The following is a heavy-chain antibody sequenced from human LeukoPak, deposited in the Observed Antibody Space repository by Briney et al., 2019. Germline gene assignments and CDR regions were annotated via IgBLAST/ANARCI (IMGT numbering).Heavy chain of an antibody. Sequence: VGTLRLSCSASGFTFSSYTMHWVRQAPGKGLEYVSAISSNGSSTYYAYSVKGRFTISRDNSKNTLYLQMSSLRAEDTAVYYCVKADYYDTSNYYYRYFQYWGQGTLVTVSS. CDR1: GFTFSSYT. CDR3: VKADYYDTSNYYYRYFQY. CDR2: ISSNGSST. V-gene: IGHV3-64D*09. J-gene: IGHJ1*01. D-gene: IGHD3-22*01.